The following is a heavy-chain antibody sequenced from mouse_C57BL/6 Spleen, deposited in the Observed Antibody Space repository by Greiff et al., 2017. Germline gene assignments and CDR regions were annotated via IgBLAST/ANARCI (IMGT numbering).Heavy chain of an antibody. CDR1: GFTFSSYG. CDR2: ISRGGSYT. J-gene: IGHJ2*01. CDR3: ARLYYGYDGGFDY. Sequence: EVKLVESGGDLVKPGGSLKLSCAASGFTFSSYGMSWVRQTPDKRLEWVATISRGGSYTYYPDSVKGRFTISRDNAKNTLYLQMSSLKSEDTAMYYCARLYYGYDGGFDYWGQGTTLTVSS. D-gene: IGHD2-2*01. V-gene: IGHV5-6*01.